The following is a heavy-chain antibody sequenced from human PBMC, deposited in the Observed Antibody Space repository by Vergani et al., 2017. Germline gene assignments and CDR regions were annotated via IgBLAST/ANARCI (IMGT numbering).Heavy chain of an antibody. V-gene: IGHV3-23*01. J-gene: IGHJ4*02. CDR1: GFTFSSYD. CDR2: ISGSGGST. CDR3: VKDSSSFYFDY. D-gene: IGHD6-6*01. Sequence: EVQLLESGGGLVQPGGSLRLSCAASGFTFSSYDMNWVRQAPGKGLEWVSAISGSGGSTYYADSVKGRFTICRDNSKNTLYLQMNSLRAEDTAVYYCVKDSSSFYFDYWGQGTLVTVSS.